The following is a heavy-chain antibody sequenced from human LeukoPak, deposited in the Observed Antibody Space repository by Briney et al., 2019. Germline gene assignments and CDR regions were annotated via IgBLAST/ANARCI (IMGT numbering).Heavy chain of an antibody. CDR3: ASLKRSSLGYYYGMDV. CDR1: GDSIGGYY. D-gene: IGHD6-19*01. Sequence: SETLSLTCTVSGDSIGGYYWSWIRQPAGKGLEWIGHIFTTGSSNHSPSLTGRVTMSVDTSKNQFSLKLTSVTAADTAVYYCASLKRSSLGYYYGMDVWGQGTTVTVSS. J-gene: IGHJ6*02. CDR2: IFTTGSS. V-gene: IGHV4-4*07.